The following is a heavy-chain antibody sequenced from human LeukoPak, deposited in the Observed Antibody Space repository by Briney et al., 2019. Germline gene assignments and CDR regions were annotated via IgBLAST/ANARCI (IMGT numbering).Heavy chain of an antibody. CDR1: GFTVSSNY. V-gene: IGHV3-53*01. CDR2: IHNDGST. Sequence: GGSLRLSCAASGFTVSSNYMNWVRQTPGNGLEWVSVIHNDGSTNYADSVKGRFTISRDTSKNTVFLQMNSLRAEDTALYYCAEDRLHHWGQGTLVTVSS. CDR3: AEDRLHH. J-gene: IGHJ5*02.